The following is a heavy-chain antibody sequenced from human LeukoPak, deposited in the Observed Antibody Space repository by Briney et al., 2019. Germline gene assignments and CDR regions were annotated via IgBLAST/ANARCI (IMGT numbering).Heavy chain of an antibody. CDR1: GFTFSNYV. CDR3: AXXXRXQAVAGWIDY. Sequence: GGSLRLSCAASGFTFSNYVMSWVRQAPGKGLEWVSAIGGGATTYYADYVKGRFTISRDNSKNTLYLQMNSLRAEDTAIYYCAXXXRXQAVAGWIDYWGQGTLVTVS. J-gene: IGHJ4*02. D-gene: IGHD6-19*01. CDR2: IGGGATT. V-gene: IGHV3-23*01.